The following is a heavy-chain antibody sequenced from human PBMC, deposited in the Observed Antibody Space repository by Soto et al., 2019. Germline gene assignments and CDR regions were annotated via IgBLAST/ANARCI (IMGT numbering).Heavy chain of an antibody. J-gene: IGHJ1*01. CDR2: FHYSGST. Sequence: QVQLQESGPGLVKPSETLSLTCTVSGGSISTYYWSWIRQPPGKGLEWIGYFHYSGSTNYNPSLKSRVTMPADTANNQFSLKLTSVTAADTAVYYCARHSWLQLLPQYWGHGTLVTVSS. V-gene: IGHV4-59*08. CDR3: ARHSWLQLLPQY. CDR1: GGSISTYY. D-gene: IGHD5-12*01.